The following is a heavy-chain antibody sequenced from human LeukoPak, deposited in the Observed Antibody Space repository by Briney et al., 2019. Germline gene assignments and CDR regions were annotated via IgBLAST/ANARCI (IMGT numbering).Heavy chain of an antibody. CDR2: IYYSGTT. J-gene: IGHJ3*02. CDR3: ARHDYDSTAAFDI. D-gene: IGHD3-22*01. V-gene: IGHV4-39*07. Sequence: PSETLSLTCTVSRGSVSSSSYYWGWIRQPPGEGLEWIGSIYYSGTTYYNPSLKSRVTISVDTSKNQFSLKLNSVTAADTAVYYCARHDYDSTAAFDIWGQGTMVTVSS. CDR1: RGSVSSSSYY.